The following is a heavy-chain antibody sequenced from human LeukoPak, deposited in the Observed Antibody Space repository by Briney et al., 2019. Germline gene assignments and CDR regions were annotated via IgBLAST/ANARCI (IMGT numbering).Heavy chain of an antibody. CDR2: IYPGDSDT. Sequence: GESLKISCKGSGYSFTSYWIGWVRQMPGKGLEWMGIIYPGDSDTRYSPSFQGQVTISADKSISTAYLQWSSLKASDTAMYYCARQKLAVAGFDAFDIWGQGTMVTVSS. J-gene: IGHJ3*02. D-gene: IGHD6-19*01. V-gene: IGHV5-51*01. CDR1: GYSFTSYW. CDR3: ARQKLAVAGFDAFDI.